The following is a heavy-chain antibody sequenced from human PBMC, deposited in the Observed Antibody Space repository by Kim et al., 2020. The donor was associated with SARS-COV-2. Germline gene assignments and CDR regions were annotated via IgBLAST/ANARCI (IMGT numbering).Heavy chain of an antibody. D-gene: IGHD6-6*01. Sequence: ASVKVSCKASGYTFTGYYMHWVRQAPGQGLEWMGWINPNSGGTNYAQKFQGWVTMTRDTSISTAYMELSRLRSDDTAVYYCARGPHKNRIAALTVFDYWGQGTLVTVSS. CDR2: INPNSGGT. CDR3: ARGPHKNRIAALTVFDY. CDR1: GYTFTGYY. V-gene: IGHV1-2*04. J-gene: IGHJ4*02.